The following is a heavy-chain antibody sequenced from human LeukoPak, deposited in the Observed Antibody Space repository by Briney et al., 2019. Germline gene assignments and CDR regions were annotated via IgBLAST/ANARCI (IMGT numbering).Heavy chain of an antibody. CDR2: ISVSGGSS. CDR1: GSTFSSYG. V-gene: IGHV3-23*01. D-gene: IGHD3-10*01. Sequence: PGGSLRLSCAASGSTFSSYGMSWVRQTPGKGLEWVSAISVSGGSSYYADSVKGRFTISRDSSRNTLYLQMNSLRAEDTAVYYCPKDRITMVRGVNYYYSAMDVWGPGATVTVSS. CDR3: PKDRITMVRGVNYYYSAMDV. J-gene: IGHJ6*02.